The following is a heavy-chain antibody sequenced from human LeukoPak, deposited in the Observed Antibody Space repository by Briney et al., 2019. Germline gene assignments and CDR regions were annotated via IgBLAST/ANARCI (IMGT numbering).Heavy chain of an antibody. CDR1: GGSISSGSYY. J-gene: IGHJ2*01. CDR3: ARGDSDTSLEWYFDL. Sequence: SETLSLTCTVSGGSISSGSYYWSWIRQPAGKGLEWIGCIYTSGSSNYNPSLKSRVTISVDTSKNQFSLKLTSVTAADTAVYYCARGDSDTSLEWYFDLWGRGTLVTVSS. V-gene: IGHV4-61*02. CDR2: IYTSGSS. D-gene: IGHD3-3*01.